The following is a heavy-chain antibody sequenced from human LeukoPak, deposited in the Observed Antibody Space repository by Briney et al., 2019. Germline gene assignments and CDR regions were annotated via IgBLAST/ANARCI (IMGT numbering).Heavy chain of an antibody. CDR2: IYSSGST. CDR1: GGSISSGSYS. J-gene: IGHJ5*02. D-gene: IGHD3-22*01. CDR3: ARGRRIVVVITTNNWFDP. Sequence: SETLSLTCTVSGGSISSGSYSWSWIREPAGKGLEWIGRIYSSGSTNYNPSLKSRVTISVDTSKNQFSLKLSSVTAADTAVYYCARGRRIVVVITTNNWFDPWGQGTLVTVSS. V-gene: IGHV4-61*02.